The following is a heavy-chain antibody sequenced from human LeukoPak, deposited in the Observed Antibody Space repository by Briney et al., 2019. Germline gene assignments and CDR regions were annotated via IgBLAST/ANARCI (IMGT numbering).Heavy chain of an antibody. Sequence: PGGSLRLSCAASGFTFSSYAMHWVRQAPGKGLEYVSAISSNGGSTYYANSVKGRFTISRDNSKNTLYLQMGSLRAEDMAVYYCARRIRGSPLDYWGQGTLVTVSS. CDR3: ARRIRGSPLDY. CDR1: GFTFSSYA. D-gene: IGHD1-26*01. CDR2: ISSNGGST. V-gene: IGHV3-64*01. J-gene: IGHJ4*02.